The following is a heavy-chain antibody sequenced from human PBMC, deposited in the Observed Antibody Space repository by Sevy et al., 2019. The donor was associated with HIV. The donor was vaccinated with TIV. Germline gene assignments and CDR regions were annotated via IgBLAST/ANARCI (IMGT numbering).Heavy chain of an antibody. V-gene: IGHV3-7*01. CDR2: INQDGSET. CDR1: GFTFSTYW. CDR3: VGDARFFNF. J-gene: IGHJ3*01. Sequence: GGSLRLSCVASGFTFSTYWMTWVRRAPGMGLEWVGNINQDGSETNYVDSVKGRFTISRDNAKNSLYLQMNSLRAEDTAVYYCVGDARFFNFWGHGTMVTVSS.